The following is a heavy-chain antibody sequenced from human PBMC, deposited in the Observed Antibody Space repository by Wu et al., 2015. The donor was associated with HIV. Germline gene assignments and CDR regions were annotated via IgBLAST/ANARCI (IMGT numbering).Heavy chain of an antibody. V-gene: IGHV1-8*03. CDR3: ARVPLGYCSSTSCYTGWFDP. J-gene: IGHJ5*02. D-gene: IGHD2-2*02. Sequence: QVQLVQSGAEVKKPGASVKVSCKASGYTFTSYDINWVRQATGQGLEWMGWMNPNSGNTGYAQKFQGRVTITRNTSISTAYMELSSLRSEDTAVYYCARVPLGYCSSTSCYTGWFDPWGQGTWSPSPQ. CDR1: GYTFTSYD. CDR2: MNPNSGNT.